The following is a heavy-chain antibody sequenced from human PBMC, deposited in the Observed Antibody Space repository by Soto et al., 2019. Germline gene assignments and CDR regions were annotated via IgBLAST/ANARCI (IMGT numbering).Heavy chain of an antibody. J-gene: IGHJ6*02. D-gene: IGHD6-13*01. CDR1: GYSFTSYW. CDR2: IDPSDSYT. CDR3: ARRGSSSYYYYYYGMDV. V-gene: IGHV5-10-1*01. Sequence: GESLKISCKGSGYSFTSYWISWVRQIPGKGLEWMGRIDPSDSYTNYSPSFQGHVTISADKSISTAYLQWSSLKASDTAMYYCARRGSSSYYYYYYGMDVWGQGTTVTVSS.